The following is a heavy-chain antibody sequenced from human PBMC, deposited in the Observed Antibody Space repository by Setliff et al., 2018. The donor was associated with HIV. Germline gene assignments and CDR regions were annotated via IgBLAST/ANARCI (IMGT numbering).Heavy chain of an antibody. CDR3: ATDPTSYCTGGNCHSGRFAS. CDR2: ISYSGST. J-gene: IGHJ4*02. Sequence: SETLSLTCSVSGGSISSSAYYWGWIRQPPGKGLEWIGSISYSGSTNYNPSLKSRVTISVDTSRNEFSLKLSSVTAADTAVYYCATDPTSYCTGGNCHSGRFASWGQGTLVTVSS. V-gene: IGHV4-39*07. CDR1: GGSISSSAYY. D-gene: IGHD2-15*01.